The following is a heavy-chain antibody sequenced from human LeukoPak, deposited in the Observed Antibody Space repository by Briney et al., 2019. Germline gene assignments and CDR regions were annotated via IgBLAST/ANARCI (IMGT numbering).Heavy chain of an antibody. J-gene: IGHJ4*02. V-gene: IGHV4-38-2*02. CDR2: SYHSGST. CDR1: GYSISSGYY. Sequence: PSETLSLTCTVSGYSISSGYYWGWIRQPPGKGLEWIGSSYHSGSTYYNPTLKSRVTISVDTSKNQFSLKLSSVTAAHTAVYYCARELKNYFDYWGQGTLVTVSS. CDR3: ARELKNYFDY.